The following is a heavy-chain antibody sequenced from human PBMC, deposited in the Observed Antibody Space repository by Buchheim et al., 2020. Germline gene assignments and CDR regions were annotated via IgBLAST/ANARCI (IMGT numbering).Heavy chain of an antibody. J-gene: IGHJ4*02. V-gene: IGHV3-74*01. Sequence: EVQLVESGGGLVHPGGSLRLSCAASGFTFSRYWMHWIRQAPGKGLVWVSRINSDGRSPSYADSVKGRFTISRDNAKNTVYLQMNSLRAEDTAIYYCTRDPDSNGYSSFEYWGQ. CDR3: TRDPDSNGYSSFEY. D-gene: IGHD4-11*01. CDR2: INSDGRSP. CDR1: GFTFSRYW.